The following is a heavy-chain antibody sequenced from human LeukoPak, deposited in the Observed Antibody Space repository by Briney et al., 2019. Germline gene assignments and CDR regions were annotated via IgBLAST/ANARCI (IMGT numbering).Heavy chain of an antibody. D-gene: IGHD6-13*01. CDR1: GFTFSSYG. Sequence: HAGGSLRLSCAASGFTFSSYGMHWVRQAPRKGLEWVAFIRYDGSNKYYADSVKGRFTISRDNSKNTLYLQMNSLRAEDTAVYYCAKELAAAGPFDYWGQGTLVTVSS. CDR3: AKELAAAGPFDY. V-gene: IGHV3-30*02. J-gene: IGHJ4*02. CDR2: IRYDGSNK.